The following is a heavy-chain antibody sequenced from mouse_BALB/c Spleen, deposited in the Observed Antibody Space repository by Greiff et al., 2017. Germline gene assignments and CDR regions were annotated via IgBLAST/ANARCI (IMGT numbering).Heavy chain of an antibody. CDR3: ARTSYYRYSYYAMDY. CDR1: GFAFSSYD. Sequence: EVQGVESGGGLVKPGGSLKLSCAASGFAFSSYDMSWVRQTPEKRLEWVAYISSGGGSTYYPDTVKGRFTISRDNAKNTLYLQMSSLKSEDTAMYYCARTSYYRYSYYAMDYWGQGTSVTVSS. CDR2: ISSGGGST. J-gene: IGHJ4*01. D-gene: IGHD2-14*01. V-gene: IGHV5-12-1*01.